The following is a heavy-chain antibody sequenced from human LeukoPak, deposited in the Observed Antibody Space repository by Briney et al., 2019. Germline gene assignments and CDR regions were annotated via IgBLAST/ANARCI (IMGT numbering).Heavy chain of an antibody. CDR1: GGSFSGHY. D-gene: IGHD1-7*01. J-gene: IGHJ5*02. V-gene: IGHV4-34*01. Sequence: SETLSLTCAVFGGSFSGHYWTWIRQPPGKGLEWIGEINHSGGTNYNPSPKSRVIISVDTSKNQFSLKLSSLTAADTAVYYCARPTSWVNYFDPWGQGTLVTVSS. CDR3: ARPTSWVNYFDP. CDR2: INHSGGT.